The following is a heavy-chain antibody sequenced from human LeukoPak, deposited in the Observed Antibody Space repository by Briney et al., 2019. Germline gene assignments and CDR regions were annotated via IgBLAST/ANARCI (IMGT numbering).Heavy chain of an antibody. CDR2: ISSGSGTI. V-gene: IGHV3-48*01. CDR1: GFSFSSYA. CDR3: ARDRAAPTWYFDL. D-gene: IGHD2-15*01. J-gene: IGHJ2*01. Sequence: SGGSLRLSCAASGFSFSSYAMNWLRQAPGKGLEWISYISSGSGTIYYADSVKGRFTISRDNGKNSLYLQMNSLRVEDTAVYYCARDRAAPTWYFDLWGRGTLVTVSS.